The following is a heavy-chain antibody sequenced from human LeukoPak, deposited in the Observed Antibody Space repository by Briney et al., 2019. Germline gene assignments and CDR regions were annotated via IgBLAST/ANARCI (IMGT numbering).Heavy chain of an antibody. CDR1: GYTLTELS. J-gene: IGHJ4*02. CDR2: FDPEDGET. V-gene: IGHV1-24*01. D-gene: IGHD3-22*01. Sequence: ASVKVSCKVSGYTLTELSMHWVRQAPGKGLEWMRGFDPEDGETIYAQKFQGRVTMTEDTSTDTAYMELSSLRSEDTAVYYCATQLHSSGYQADFDYWGQGTLVTVSS. CDR3: ATQLHSSGYQADFDY.